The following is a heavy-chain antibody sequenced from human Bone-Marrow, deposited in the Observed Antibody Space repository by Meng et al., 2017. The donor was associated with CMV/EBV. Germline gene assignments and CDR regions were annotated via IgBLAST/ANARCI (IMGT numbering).Heavy chain of an antibody. CDR2: ISSSSRYI. CDR1: GFTFSSYS. V-gene: IGHV3-21*01. CDR3: VREPDYYGMDV. J-gene: IGHJ6*02. Sequence: GGSLRLSCAASGFTFSSYSMDWVRQAPGKGLEWVSSISSSSRYIYYADSVKGRFTISRDNTKNSLYLQMNSLRAEDTAVYYCVREPDYYGMDVWGRGTTVTVSS.